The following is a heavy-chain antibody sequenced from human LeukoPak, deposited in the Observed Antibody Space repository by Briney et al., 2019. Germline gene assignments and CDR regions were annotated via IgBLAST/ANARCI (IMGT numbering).Heavy chain of an antibody. CDR3: ASRPSSSGWYSGFDP. CDR2: IYYSGST. J-gene: IGHJ5*02. Sequence: SETLSLTCTVSGGSISSSSYYWGWIRQPPGKGLEWIGSIYYSGSTYYNPSLKSRVTISVDTSKNQFSLKLSSVTAADTAVYYCASRPSSSGWYSGFDPWGQGTLVTVSS. CDR1: GGSISSSSYY. V-gene: IGHV4-39*07. D-gene: IGHD6-19*01.